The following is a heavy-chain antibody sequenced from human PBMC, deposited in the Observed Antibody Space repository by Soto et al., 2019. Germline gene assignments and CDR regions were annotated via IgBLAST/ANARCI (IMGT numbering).Heavy chain of an antibody. J-gene: IGHJ4*02. Sequence: QVQLVQSGAEVKKPGASVKVSCKASGYTFISYGISWVRQAPGQGLEWMGWISAYNGNTNYAQKLQGRVTVTTDTSTSTAYMELRSLRSDDTAVYYCARDTGGGSYYWGYYFDYWGQGTLVTVSS. CDR1: GYTFISYG. D-gene: IGHD1-26*01. CDR3: ARDTGGGSYYWGYYFDY. CDR2: ISAYNGNT. V-gene: IGHV1-18*01.